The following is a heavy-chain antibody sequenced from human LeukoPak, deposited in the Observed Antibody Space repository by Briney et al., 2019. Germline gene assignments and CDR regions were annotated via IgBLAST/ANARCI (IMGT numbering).Heavy chain of an antibody. V-gene: IGHV4-30-2*01. CDR1: GGSISSGGSS. CDR3: ATTSSSWARGRYFDL. CDR2: IYHSGST. Sequence: PSETLSLTCAVSGGSISSGGSSWSWIRQPPGKGLEWIGYIYHSGSTYYNPSLKSRVTISVDRSKNQFSLKLSSVTAADTAVYYCATTSSSWARGRYFDLWGRGTLVTVSS. J-gene: IGHJ2*01. D-gene: IGHD6-13*01.